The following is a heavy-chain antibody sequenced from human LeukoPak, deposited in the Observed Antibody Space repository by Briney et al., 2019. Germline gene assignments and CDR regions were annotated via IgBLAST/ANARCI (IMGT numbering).Heavy chain of an antibody. CDR2: IYYSGST. CDR1: GYSISSGYY. V-gene: IGHV4-61*01. CDR3: ARGRDYFDY. Sequence: SETLSLTCTVSGYSISSGYYWSWIRQPPGKGLEWIGYIYYSGSTNYNPSLKSRVTISVDTSKNQFSLKLSSVTAADTAVYYCARGRDYFDYWGQGTLVTVSS. J-gene: IGHJ4*02.